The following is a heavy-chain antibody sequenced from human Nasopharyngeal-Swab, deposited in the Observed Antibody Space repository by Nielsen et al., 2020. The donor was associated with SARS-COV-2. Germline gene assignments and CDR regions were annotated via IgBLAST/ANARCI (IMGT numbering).Heavy chain of an antibody. D-gene: IGHD3-10*01. CDR3: ATQSGGRDYYYGMDV. CDR2: INAGNGNT. CDR1: GYTFTSYA. V-gene: IGHV1-3*01. J-gene: IGHJ6*02. Sequence: ASVKVSCKASGYTFTSYAMHWVRQAPGQRLEWMGWINAGNGNTKYSQKFQGRVTIARDTSASTAYMELSSLRSEDTAVYYCATQSGGRDYYYGMDVWGQGTTVTVSS.